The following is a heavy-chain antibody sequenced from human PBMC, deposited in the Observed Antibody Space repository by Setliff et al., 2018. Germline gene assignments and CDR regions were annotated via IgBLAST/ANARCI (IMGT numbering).Heavy chain of an antibody. D-gene: IGHD3-22*01. Sequence: VASVKVSCKASGYTFTDKAIHWVRQAPGQRLEWMGWNHAGNGITEYSQDFQGRVSITRDTSASTAYMELRSLTSEDMAVYYCARSTDSNGYYRFDSWGQGTLVTVSS. J-gene: IGHJ4*02. CDR1: GYTFTDKA. CDR3: ARSTDSNGYYRFDS. V-gene: IGHV1-3*02. CDR2: NHAGNGIT.